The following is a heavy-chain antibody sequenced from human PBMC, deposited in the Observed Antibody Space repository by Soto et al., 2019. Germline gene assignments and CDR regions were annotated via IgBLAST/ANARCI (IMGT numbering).Heavy chain of an antibody. V-gene: IGHV4-30-4*01. J-gene: IGHJ6*02. CDR1: GGSINSGDYH. CDR3: AVVFRSPSGSMDV. Sequence: QVQLQESGPGLVTTSQTLSLTCSVSGGSINSGDYHWTWIRQHPGKGLEWIEAVYYSGSTYYNLALKSRITLSVDTSKNLFSLSLWSATAAETAVYYCAVVFRSPSGSMDVCGQGTMVTVSS. D-gene: IGHD6-6*01. CDR2: VYYSGST.